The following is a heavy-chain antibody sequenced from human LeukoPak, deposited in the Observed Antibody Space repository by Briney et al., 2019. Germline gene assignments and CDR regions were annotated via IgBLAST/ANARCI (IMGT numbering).Heavy chain of an antibody. D-gene: IGHD2-2*01. CDR3: AKAGARDGVVPAAIPSYYYYYMDV. V-gene: IGHV3-30-3*01. CDR1: GFTFSSYA. CDR2: ISYDGSNK. Sequence: PGGSLRLSCAASGFTFSSYAMHWVRQAPGKGLEWVAVISYDGSNKYYADSVKGRFTISRDNSKNTLYLQMNSLRAEDTAVYYCAKAGARDGVVPAAIPSYYYYYMDVWGKGTTVTVSS. J-gene: IGHJ6*03.